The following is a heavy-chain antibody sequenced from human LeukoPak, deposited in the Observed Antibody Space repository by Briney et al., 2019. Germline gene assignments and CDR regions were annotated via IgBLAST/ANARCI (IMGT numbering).Heavy chain of an antibody. V-gene: IGHV4-39*01. Sequence: SETLSLTCTVSSGSISSSNYYWGWIRQPPEKGLEWIGSVYYSGSTYYNPSLKSRVTISVGTSKNQFSLKLSSVTAADTAVYHCARHSVPSYGGSRYYLDYRGQGTLVTVSS. D-gene: IGHD4-23*01. J-gene: IGHJ4*02. CDR2: VYYSGST. CDR1: SGSISSSNYY. CDR3: ARHSVPSYGGSRYYLDY.